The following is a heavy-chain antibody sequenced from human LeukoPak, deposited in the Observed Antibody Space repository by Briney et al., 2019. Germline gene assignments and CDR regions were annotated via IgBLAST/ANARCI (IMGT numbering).Heavy chain of an antibody. Sequence: ASVKLSFKDSGYTLTSYNIHWVREATGQGLEWMGWMNPNSDNTGNAQQFQGRVTMTRNTCISTAYMELSSLRSEDTGVYYCARVSWWRASTGLDLGYWGQGTLVTVSS. CDR3: ARVSWWRASTGLDLGY. V-gene: IGHV1-8*01. J-gene: IGHJ4*02. CDR1: GYTLTSYN. CDR2: MNPNSDNT. D-gene: IGHD6-25*01.